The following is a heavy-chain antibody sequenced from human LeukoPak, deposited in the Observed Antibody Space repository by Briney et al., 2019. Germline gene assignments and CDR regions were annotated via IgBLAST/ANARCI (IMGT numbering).Heavy chain of an antibody. CDR2: ITWNSGSI. J-gene: IGHJ4*02. V-gene: IGHV3-9*01. CDR3: ARGPYSSGWYVGY. Sequence: PGRSLRLSCAASGFTFDDYAMYWVRQAPGKGLEWVSGITWNSGSIGYADSEKGRFTISRDNAKNSLYLQMNSLRAEDTALYYCARGPYSSGWYVGYWGQGTLVTVSS. D-gene: IGHD6-19*01. CDR1: GFTFDDYA.